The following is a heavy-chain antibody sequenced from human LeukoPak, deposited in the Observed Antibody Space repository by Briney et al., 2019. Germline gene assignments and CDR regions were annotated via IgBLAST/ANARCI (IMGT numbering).Heavy chain of an antibody. V-gene: IGHV1-2*02. CDR1: GYTFTGYY. CDR2: INPNSGGT. D-gene: IGHD2-2*01. Sequence: ASVKVSCKASGYTFTGYYMHWVRQAPGQGFEWMGWINPNSGGTNYAQKFQGRVTMTRDTSISTAYMELSRLRSDDTAVYYCARSVKEGYCSSTSCPEFDYWGQGTLVTVSS. J-gene: IGHJ4*02. CDR3: ARSVKEGYCSSTSCPEFDY.